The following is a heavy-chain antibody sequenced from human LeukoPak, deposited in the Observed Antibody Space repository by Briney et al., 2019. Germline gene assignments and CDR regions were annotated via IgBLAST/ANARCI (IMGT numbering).Heavy chain of an antibody. CDR2: MNPNSGNT. Sequence: ASVTVSCKASGYSFTSYEINWVRQATGQGLEWMGWMNPNSGNTDYAQKFQGRVTITRNTSISTAYMELSRLKSEDTAVYYCARNVRQFYYDSSGGYELYYYYMDVWGKGTTVTVSS. V-gene: IGHV1-8*03. D-gene: IGHD3-22*01. J-gene: IGHJ6*03. CDR3: ARNVRQFYYDSSGGYELYYYYMDV. CDR1: GYSFTSYE.